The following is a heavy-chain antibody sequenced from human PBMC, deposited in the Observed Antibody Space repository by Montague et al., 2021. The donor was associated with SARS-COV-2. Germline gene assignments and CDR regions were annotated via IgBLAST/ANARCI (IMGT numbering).Heavy chain of an antibody. V-gene: IGHV4-39*01. CDR2: IYYSGST. Sequence: SETLSLTCTVSGGSISSSSYSWGWIRQPPGKGLEWIGCIYYSGSTYYNPSLKSRVTISVDTSKNQFSLKLSSVTAADTAVYYCARSRAERYFDGTELDAHEKAYCFDYWGQGTLVTVSS. CDR3: ARSRAERYFDGTELDAHEKAYCFDY. CDR1: GGSISSSSYS. J-gene: IGHJ4*02. D-gene: IGHD3-9*01.